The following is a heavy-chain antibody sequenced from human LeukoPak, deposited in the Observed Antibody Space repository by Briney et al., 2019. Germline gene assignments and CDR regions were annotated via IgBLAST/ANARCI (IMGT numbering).Heavy chain of an antibody. V-gene: IGHV4-34*01. CDR1: GGSFSGYY. J-gene: IGHJ2*01. CDR3: ARGDYRWYFDL. CDR2: INHSGST. D-gene: IGHD4-11*01. Sequence: PSETLSLTCAVYGGSFSGYYWSWIRQPPGKGLEWIGEINHSGSTNYNPSLKSRVTISVDTSKNQFSLKLSSVTAADTAVYYCARGDYRWYFDLWGRGTLVTVSS.